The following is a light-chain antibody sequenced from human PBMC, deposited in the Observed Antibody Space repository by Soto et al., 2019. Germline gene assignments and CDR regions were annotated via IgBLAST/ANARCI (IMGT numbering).Light chain of an antibody. CDR2: DVS. CDR1: SGDVGAYDF. CDR3: SSFTGGSTSYV. V-gene: IGLV2-14*01. Sequence: QSVLTQPASVSGSPGQSIAISFTGTSGDVGAYDFVSWHQQHPGKAPKLMIYDVSRRPSGVSDRFSGSKSGNTASLIISGLQAEDEADYYCSSFTGGSTSYVFGTGTKVTVL. J-gene: IGLJ1*01.